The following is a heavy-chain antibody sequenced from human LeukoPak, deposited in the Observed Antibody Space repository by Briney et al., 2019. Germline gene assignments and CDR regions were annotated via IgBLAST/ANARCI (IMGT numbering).Heavy chain of an antibody. Sequence: ASVRVSFKASGFSLFNYGITWVRQAPGQGLEWMGWVSAYNGNTNYAQKFQGRVTMTTDTSTSTAYMEVRSLTSDDTAVYYCARDVSIAVAGPLGYWGQGTLVTVSS. J-gene: IGHJ4*02. CDR1: GFSLFNYG. V-gene: IGHV1-18*01. CDR2: VSAYNGNT. D-gene: IGHD6-19*01. CDR3: ARDVSIAVAGPLGY.